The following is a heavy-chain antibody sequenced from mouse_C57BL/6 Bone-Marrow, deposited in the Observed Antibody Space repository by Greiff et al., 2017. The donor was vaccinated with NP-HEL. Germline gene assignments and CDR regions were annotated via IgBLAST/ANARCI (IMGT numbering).Heavy chain of an antibody. J-gene: IGHJ3*01. D-gene: IGHD2-4*01. CDR3: ARYRGRDYDWFAY. V-gene: IGHV7-3*01. CDR2: IRNKANGYTT. Sequence: EVKLQESGGGLVQPGGSLSLSCAASGFTFTDYYMSWVRQPPGKALEWLGFIRNKANGYTTEYSASVKGRFTISRDNSQSILYLQMNALRAEDSATYYCARYRGRDYDWFAYWGQGTLVTVSA. CDR1: GFTFTDYY.